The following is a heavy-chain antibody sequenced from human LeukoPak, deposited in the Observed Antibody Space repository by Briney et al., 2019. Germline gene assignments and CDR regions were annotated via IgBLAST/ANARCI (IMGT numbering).Heavy chain of an antibody. Sequence: PGGSLRLSCAASGFTFSSCGFNWVRQAPGKGLEWVSSIGPTGTDRYYADSVRGRFTISRDNAKNSMYLQMDSLRDEDTAVYYCATETIGRHYAEWGQGTLLTVSS. CDR2: IGPTGTDR. V-gene: IGHV3-21*01. J-gene: IGHJ4*02. CDR3: ATETIGRHYAE. CDR1: GFTFSSCG. D-gene: IGHD2-2*01.